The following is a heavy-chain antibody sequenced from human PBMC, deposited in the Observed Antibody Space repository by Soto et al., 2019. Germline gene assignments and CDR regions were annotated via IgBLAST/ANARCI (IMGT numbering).Heavy chain of an antibody. CDR1: GGTFSNYA. V-gene: IGHV1-69*13. CDR2: IIPIFGTA. CDR3: ATYTGQYGEYSSPRGHYYYYYGMDV. D-gene: IGHD6-6*01. Sequence: GASVKVSCKASGGTFSNYAISWVRQAPGQGLEWMGGIIPIFGTANSAQKFQGTVTITADESTSTAYMELSSLRSEDTAVYYCATYTGQYGEYSSPRGHYYYYYGMDVWGQGTTVTVSS. J-gene: IGHJ6*02.